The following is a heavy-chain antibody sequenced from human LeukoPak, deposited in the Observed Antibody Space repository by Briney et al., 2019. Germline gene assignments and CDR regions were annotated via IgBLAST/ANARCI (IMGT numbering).Heavy chain of an antibody. J-gene: IGHJ4*02. V-gene: IGHV1-2*02. CDR1: GYTFTGYY. CDR2: INPNSGGT. Sequence: ASVKVSCKGPGYTFTGYYMHWVRQAPGQGLEWMGWINPNSGGTNYAQKFQGRVTMTRDTSISTAYMELSRLRSDDTAVYYCARAKGIAARPGTFDYWGQGTLVTVSS. CDR3: ARAKGIAARPGTFDY. D-gene: IGHD6-6*01.